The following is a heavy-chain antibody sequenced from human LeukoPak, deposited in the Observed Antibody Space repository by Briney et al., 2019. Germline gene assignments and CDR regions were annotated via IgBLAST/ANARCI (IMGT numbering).Heavy chain of an antibody. J-gene: IGHJ4*02. V-gene: IGHV3-74*01. D-gene: IGHD5-18*01. Sequence: GGSLRLSCAASGFTFSSYWMHWVRQAPGKGLAWVSRINSDGSSTSYADSVKGRFTISRDNAKNTLYLQMNSLRAEDTAVYYCAGDRGYGYLFDHWGQGTLVTVSS. CDR3: AGDRGYGYLFDH. CDR2: INSDGSST. CDR1: GFTFSSYW.